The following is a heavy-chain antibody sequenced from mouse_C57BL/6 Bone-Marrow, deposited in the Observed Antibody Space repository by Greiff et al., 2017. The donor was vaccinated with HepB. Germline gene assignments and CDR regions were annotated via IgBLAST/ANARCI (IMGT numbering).Heavy chain of an antibody. CDR3: ARRVSLLSWFAY. CDR2: IDPSDSYI. CDR1: GYTFTSYW. V-gene: IGHV1-50*01. J-gene: IGHJ3*01. D-gene: IGHD1-1*01. Sequence: QVQLQQPGAEFVKPGASVKLSCKASGYTFTSYWMQWVKQRPGQGLEWIGEIDPSDSYINYNQKFKGEATWTVDTSSSTAYMQLNSLTSEDSAVSYCARRVSLLSWFAYWGQGNLVTVSA.